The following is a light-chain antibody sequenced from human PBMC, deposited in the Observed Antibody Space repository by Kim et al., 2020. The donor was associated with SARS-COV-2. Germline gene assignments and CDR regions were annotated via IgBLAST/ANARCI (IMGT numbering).Light chain of an antibody. V-gene: IGLV2-14*01. Sequence: QSALTQPASVSGSPGQSITISCTGTSSDVGGYNYVSWYQQHPGKAPKLMIYDVSKRPSGVSNRFSGSKYGNTASLTISGLQAEDEADYYCSSHTSTNTLVFGGGTQLTVL. CDR3: SSHTSTNTLV. J-gene: IGLJ2*01. CDR1: SSDVGGYNY. CDR2: DVS.